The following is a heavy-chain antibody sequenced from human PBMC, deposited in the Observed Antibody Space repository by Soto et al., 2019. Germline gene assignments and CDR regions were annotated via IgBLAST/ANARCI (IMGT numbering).Heavy chain of an antibody. J-gene: IGHJ5*02. Sequence: APVKLSSKASGYTFTCYGSSWVRQAPGQGLEWMGWISAYNGNTNYAQKLQGRVTMTTDTSTSTAYMELRSLRSDDTAVYYCARDSRSSGPPFDPWGQGTLVTVSS. CDR2: ISAYNGNT. D-gene: IGHD6-19*01. CDR3: ARDSRSSGPPFDP. V-gene: IGHV1-18*01. CDR1: GYTFTCYG.